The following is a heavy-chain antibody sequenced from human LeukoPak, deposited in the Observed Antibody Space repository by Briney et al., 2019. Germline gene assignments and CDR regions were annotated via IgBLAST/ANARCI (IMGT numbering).Heavy chain of an antibody. D-gene: IGHD6-25*01. V-gene: IGHV3-74*01. CDR2: ITDNGSHT. CDR1: GFTFGSHW. CDR3: TRGSGIIRRIDY. Sequence: GGSLRLSCAASGFTFGSHWMHWVRQAPGKGLVWVSRITDNGSHTNYAVSVKGRFTISRDNAKNTLSLQMNSLRAEDTAVYYYTRGSGIIRRIDYWGQGTLVTVSS. J-gene: IGHJ4*02.